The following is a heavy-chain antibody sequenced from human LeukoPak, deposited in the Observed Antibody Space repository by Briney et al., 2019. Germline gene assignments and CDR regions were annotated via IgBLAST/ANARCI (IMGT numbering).Heavy chain of an antibody. CDR2: INPNSGGT. CDR3: ASPHDYGDFGRFDY. V-gene: IGHV1-2*06. D-gene: IGHD4-17*01. CDR1: GYTFTDYY. Sequence: GASVKVSCKASGYTFTDYYTHWVRQAPGQGLEWMGRINPNSGGTNYAQKFQGRVTMSRDTSINTAYMELSRLKSDDTAVYYCASPHDYGDFGRFDYWGQETLVTVSS. J-gene: IGHJ4*02.